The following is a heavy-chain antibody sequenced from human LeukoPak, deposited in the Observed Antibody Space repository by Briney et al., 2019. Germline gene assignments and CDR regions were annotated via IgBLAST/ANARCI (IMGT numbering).Heavy chain of an antibody. Sequence: ASVTVSCTASGYTFTSYGISWVRQAPGQGLEWMGWISAYNGNTNYAQKLQGRVTMTTDTSTSTAYMELRSLRSDDTAVYYRARDPGRFLEWLLDYYYYGMDVWGQGTTVTVSS. CDR3: ARDPGRFLEWLLDYYYYGMDV. D-gene: IGHD3-3*01. J-gene: IGHJ6*02. CDR1: GYTFTSYG. V-gene: IGHV1-18*01. CDR2: ISAYNGNT.